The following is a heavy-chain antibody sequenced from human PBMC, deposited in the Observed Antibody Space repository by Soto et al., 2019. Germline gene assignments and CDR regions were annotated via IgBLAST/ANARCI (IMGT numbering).Heavy chain of an antibody. CDR2: IYTSGST. V-gene: IGHV4-4*07. CDR3: ARTRFVDYGDYALDY. J-gene: IGHJ4*02. CDR1: GGSISSYY. Sequence: SETLSLTCTVSGGSISSYYCILIRQPAVKGLGWIGRIYTSGSTNYNPSLKSRVTMSVDTSKNQFSLKLSSVTAADTAVYYCARTRFVDYGDYALDYWGQGTLVTVSS. D-gene: IGHD4-17*01.